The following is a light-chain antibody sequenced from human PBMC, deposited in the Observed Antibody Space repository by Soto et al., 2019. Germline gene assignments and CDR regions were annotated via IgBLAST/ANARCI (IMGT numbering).Light chain of an antibody. CDR3: QHYGGMWT. V-gene: IGKV1-39*01. CDR2: AAS. CDR1: QSISTY. J-gene: IGKJ1*01. Sequence: IQMTQSPSYLSSSYGDRVTITCRASQSISTYLNWYQQKPGKAPKLLIYAASSLQSGVPSRFSGIGSGTEFTLTISSMKPEDFASYCCQHYGGMWTFGQGTKVDIK.